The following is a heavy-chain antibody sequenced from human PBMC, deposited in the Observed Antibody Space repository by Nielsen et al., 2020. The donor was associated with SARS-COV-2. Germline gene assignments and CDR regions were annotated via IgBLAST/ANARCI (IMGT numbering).Heavy chain of an antibody. CDR1: GASVNYGDSS. Sequence: SETLSLTCTVSGASVNYGDSSWAWIRQPPGKGLEWIGYIYNGGSDYNPSLRSRFTISMDTSKSQVSLKLTSATAADTAVYFCASGHFADWGQGTLVIVSS. V-gene: IGHV4-61*08. CDR3: ASGHFAD. CDR2: IYNGGS. D-gene: IGHD3/OR15-3a*01. J-gene: IGHJ4*02.